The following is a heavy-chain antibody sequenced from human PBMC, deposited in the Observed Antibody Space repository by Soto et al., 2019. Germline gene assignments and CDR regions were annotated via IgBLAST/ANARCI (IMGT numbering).Heavy chain of an antibody. CDR2: IYYSGST. CDR1: GYSISSSNW. CDR3: ARSLGYCTNRVCYPDYSDY. V-gene: IGHV4-28*01. J-gene: IGHJ4*02. D-gene: IGHD2-8*01. Sequence: QVQLQESGPGLVKPSDTLSLTCAVSGYSISSSNWWGWIRQPPGKGLEWIGYIYYSGSTYYNPSLKSRVTMSVDTSKNQFSLKLSSVTAVDTAVYYCARSLGYCTNRVCYPDYSDYWGQGTLVTVSS.